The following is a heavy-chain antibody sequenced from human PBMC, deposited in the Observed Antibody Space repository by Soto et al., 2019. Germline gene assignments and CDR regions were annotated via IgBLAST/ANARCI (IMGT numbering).Heavy chain of an antibody. V-gene: IGHV1-8*01. CDR3: ARVRIAVAGPGDS. CDR2: MNPNRGNT. D-gene: IGHD6-19*01. Sequence: QVQLVQSGAEVKKPGASVKVSCKASGYTFTSYDINWVRQATGQGLEWMGWMNPNRGNTGYAQKFQGRVTMTRNTSISTAYMELSSLRSEETAVYYRARVRIAVAGPGDSWGQGSLVTVSS. CDR1: GYTFTSYD. J-gene: IGHJ4*02.